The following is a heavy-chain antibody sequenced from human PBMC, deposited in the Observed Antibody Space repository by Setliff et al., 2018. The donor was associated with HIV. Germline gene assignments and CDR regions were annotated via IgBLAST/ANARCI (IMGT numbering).Heavy chain of an antibody. V-gene: IGHV5-10-1*01. CDR1: GYSFTSYW. CDR2: IDPSDSYT. D-gene: IGHD6-19*01. Sequence: GESLKISCKGPGYSFTSYWISWVRQMPGKGLEWMGRIDPSDSYTNYSPSFQGHVTISADKSISTAYLQWSSLKASDTAMYYCARLVGSGWYLDAFNIWGQGTMVTVSS. J-gene: IGHJ3*02. CDR3: ARLVGSGWYLDAFNI.